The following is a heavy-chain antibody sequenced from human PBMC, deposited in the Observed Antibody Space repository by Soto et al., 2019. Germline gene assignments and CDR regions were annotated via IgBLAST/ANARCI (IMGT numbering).Heavy chain of an antibody. CDR2: IIPIFGTA. V-gene: IGHV1-69*13. Sequence: ASVKVSCKASGGTFSSYAISWVRQAPGQGLEWMGGIIPIFGTANYAQKFQGRVTITADESTSTAYMELSSLRSEDTAVYYCARSELTGTTGYYGMDVWGQGTTVTVSS. J-gene: IGHJ6*02. CDR3: ARSELTGTTGYYGMDV. D-gene: IGHD1-7*01. CDR1: GGTFSSYA.